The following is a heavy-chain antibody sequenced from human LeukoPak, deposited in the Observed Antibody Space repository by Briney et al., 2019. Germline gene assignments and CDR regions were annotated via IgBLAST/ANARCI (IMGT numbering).Heavy chain of an antibody. V-gene: IGHV3-66*01. Sequence: GGSLRLSCAASGFTVSSNYMSWVRQALGKGLEWVSVIYSSGTTCYADSVKGRFTISRDNSKNTVSLQMNSLRAEDTALYYCARGRTGLLDYWGQGTLVTVSS. CDR3: ARGRTGLLDY. D-gene: IGHD7-27*01. CDR1: GFTVSSNY. CDR2: IYSSGTT. J-gene: IGHJ4*02.